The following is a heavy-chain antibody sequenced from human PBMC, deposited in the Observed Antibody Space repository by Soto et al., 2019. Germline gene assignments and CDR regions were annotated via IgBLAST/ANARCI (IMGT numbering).Heavy chain of an antibody. CDR1: GFTFSSYA. Sequence: GGSLRLSCAASGFTFSSYAMSWVRQAPGKGLEWVSAISGSGGSTYYADSVKGRFTISRDNSKNTLYLQMNSLRAEDTAVYYCAKRTPGGSGWYVAPGEYYFDYWGQGTLVTVSS. J-gene: IGHJ4*02. CDR2: ISGSGGST. D-gene: IGHD6-19*01. V-gene: IGHV3-23*01. CDR3: AKRTPGGSGWYVAPGEYYFDY.